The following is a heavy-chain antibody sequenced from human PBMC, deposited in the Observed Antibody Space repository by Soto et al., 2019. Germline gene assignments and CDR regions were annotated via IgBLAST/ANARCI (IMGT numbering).Heavy chain of an antibody. CDR2: ISGSGGST. V-gene: IGHV3-23*01. Sequence: GESLKISCAASGFTFSSYAMSWVRQAPGKGLEWVSAISGSGGSTYYAYSVKGRFTISRDNSKNTLYLQMNSLRAEDTAVYYCAKSSSGWYSDSGAPDYWGQGTLVTVSS. CDR3: AKSSSGWYSDSGAPDY. J-gene: IGHJ4*02. CDR1: GFTFSSYA. D-gene: IGHD6-19*01.